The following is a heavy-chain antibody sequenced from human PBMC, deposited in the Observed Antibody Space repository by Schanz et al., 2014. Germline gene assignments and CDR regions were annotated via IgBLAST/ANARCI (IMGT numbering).Heavy chain of an antibody. CDR1: GFTFSDSF. CDR3: ARRYSGRYCFDY. CDR2: ISSSGNII. D-gene: IGHD1-26*01. V-gene: IGHV3-11*01. Sequence: QVLLVESGGGLVKPGGSLRLSCSASGFTFSDSFMSWIRQTPGKGLEWLSYISSSGNIIHYADSVKGRFTISRDNSKNTLYLQMNSLRAEDTALYYCARRYSGRYCFDYWGQGTLVAVSS. J-gene: IGHJ4*02.